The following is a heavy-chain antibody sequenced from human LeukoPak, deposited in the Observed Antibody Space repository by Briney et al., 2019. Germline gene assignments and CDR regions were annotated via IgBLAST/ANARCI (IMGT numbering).Heavy chain of an antibody. Sequence: SETLPLTCTVSGGSISSYYWSWIRQPPGKGLEWIGYIYYSGSTNYNPSLKSRVTISVDTSKNQFSLKLSSVTAADTAVYYCARLTFTFGGVIVSDPYYFDYWGQGTLVTVSS. CDR3: ARLTFTFGGVIVSDPYYFDY. CDR1: GGSISSYY. CDR2: IYYSGST. J-gene: IGHJ4*02. D-gene: IGHD3-16*02. V-gene: IGHV4-59*08.